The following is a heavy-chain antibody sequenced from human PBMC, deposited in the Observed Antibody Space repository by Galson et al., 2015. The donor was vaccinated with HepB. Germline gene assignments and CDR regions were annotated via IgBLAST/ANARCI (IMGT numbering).Heavy chain of an antibody. CDR1: GFSLSTSGVG. CDR2: IYWDDDK. V-gene: IGHV2-5*02. CDR3: AHRNDYGGNHGNFDY. J-gene: IGHJ4*02. Sequence: PALVKPTQTLTLTCTFSGFSLSTSGVGVGWIRQPPGKALEWLALIYWDDDKRYSPSLKSRLTTTKDTSKNQVVLTMANMDPVDTATYYCAHRNDYGGNHGNFDYWGQGTLVTVSS. D-gene: IGHD4-23*01.